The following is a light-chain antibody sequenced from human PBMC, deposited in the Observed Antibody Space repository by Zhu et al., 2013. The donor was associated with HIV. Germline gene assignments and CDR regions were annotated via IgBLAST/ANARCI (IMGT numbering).Light chain of an antibody. J-gene: IGKJ1*01. CDR1: QSLLHSNGNTY. V-gene: IGKV2-28*01. Sequence: DIVMTQSPLSLSVTPGESASISCRSSQSLLHSNGNTYLDWYVQKPGQSPQLLIYLCSSRASGVPDRFSGSGSGTDFTLKISRVEAEDVGVYYCMQALQTPWTFGQGTKVE. CDR2: LCS. CDR3: MQALQTPWT.